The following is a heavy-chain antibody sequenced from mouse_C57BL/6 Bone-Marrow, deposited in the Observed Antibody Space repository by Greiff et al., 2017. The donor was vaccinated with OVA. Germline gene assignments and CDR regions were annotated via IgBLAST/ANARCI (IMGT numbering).Heavy chain of an antibody. CDR2: INPNNGGT. V-gene: IGHV1-53*01. Sequence: QVQLQQPGAELVKPGASVKVSCKASGYTFTSYWMHWVKQRPGQGLEWIGDINPNNGGTIYNQKFKGKATLTVDKSSSTAYMELRSLTSEDTAVYYCARSSSAWFAYWGQGTLVTVSA. J-gene: IGHJ3*01. CDR1: GYTFTSYW. D-gene: IGHD6-1*01. CDR3: ARSSSAWFAY.